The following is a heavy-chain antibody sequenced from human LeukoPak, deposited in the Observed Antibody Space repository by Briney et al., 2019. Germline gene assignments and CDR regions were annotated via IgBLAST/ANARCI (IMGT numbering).Heavy chain of an antibody. Sequence: GGSLRLSCAASGFTFSSYWMHWVRQAPGKGLVWVSRIKSDGSNTNYADSVKGRFTISRDNAKNSLYLQMNSLRAEDTAVYYCARTYSSSWASFPGQGYFQHWGQGTLVTVSS. J-gene: IGHJ1*01. D-gene: IGHD6-13*01. CDR3: ARTYSSSWASFPGQGYFQH. CDR2: IKSDGSNT. V-gene: IGHV3-74*01. CDR1: GFTFSSYW.